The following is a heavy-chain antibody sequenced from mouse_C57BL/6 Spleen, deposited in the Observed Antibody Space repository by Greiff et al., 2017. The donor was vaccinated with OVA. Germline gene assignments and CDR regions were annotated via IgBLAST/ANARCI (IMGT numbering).Heavy chain of an antibody. CDR2: IDPEDGET. CDR1: GFNIKDYY. V-gene: IGHV14-2*01. Sequence: EVKLEESGAELVKPGASVKLSCTASGFNIKDYYMHWVKQRTEQGLEWIGRIDPEDGETKYAPKFQGKATITADTSSNTAYLQLSSLTSEDTAVYYCARRDTTVVATDYWGQGTTLTVSS. D-gene: IGHD1-1*01. CDR3: ARRDTTVVATDY. J-gene: IGHJ2*01.